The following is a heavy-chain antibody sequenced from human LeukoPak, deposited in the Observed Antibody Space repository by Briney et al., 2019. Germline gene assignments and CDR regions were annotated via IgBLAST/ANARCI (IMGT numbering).Heavy chain of an antibody. Sequence: PEGSLRLSCEASGFNFGEFWMAWVRQTPGKGLEWVADIKEDGSEKFYVDSVKGRFTISRDNAKNSLYLQMNSLRAEDTAVYYCASWLQGYSSSWYYFDYWGQGTLVTVSS. D-gene: IGHD6-13*01. CDR2: IKEDGSEK. CDR1: GFNFGEFW. V-gene: IGHV3-7*01. CDR3: ASWLQGYSSSWYYFDY. J-gene: IGHJ4*02.